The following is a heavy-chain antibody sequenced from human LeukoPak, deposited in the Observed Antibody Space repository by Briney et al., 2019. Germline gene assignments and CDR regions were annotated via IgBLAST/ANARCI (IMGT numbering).Heavy chain of an antibody. V-gene: IGHV4-59*07. CDR3: AAVAANYYYYGMDV. Sequence: KPSDTLSLACTVSGGSISSYYWSWIRQPPGKGLEWIGYIYYSGSTNYNPSLKSRVTISVDTSKNQFSLKLSSVTAADTAVYYCAAVAANYYYYGMDVWGQGTTVTVSS. D-gene: IGHD6-19*01. CDR2: IYYSGST. J-gene: IGHJ6*02. CDR1: GGSISSYY.